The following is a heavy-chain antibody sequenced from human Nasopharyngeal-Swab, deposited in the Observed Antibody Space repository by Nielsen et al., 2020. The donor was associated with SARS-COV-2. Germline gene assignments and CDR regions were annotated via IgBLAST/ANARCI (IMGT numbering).Heavy chain of an antibody. CDR2: TWYDGSNK. CDR1: GFTFSSYG. V-gene: IGHV3-33*01. D-gene: IGHD3-16*02. J-gene: IGHJ6*02. CDR3: ARDSVMVSFGGVIAHPLNGMDV. Sequence: GESLKISCAASGFTFSSYGMHWVRQAPGKGLEWVGVTWYDGSNKYYTDSVKGRFTISRDNSKNTLYLEMNSLRAEDTAVYYCARDSVMVSFGGVIAHPLNGMDVWGQGTSVTVSS.